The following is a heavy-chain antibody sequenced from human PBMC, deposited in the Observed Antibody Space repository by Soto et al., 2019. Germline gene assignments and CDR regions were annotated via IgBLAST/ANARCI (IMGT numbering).Heavy chain of an antibody. J-gene: IGHJ6*02. CDR1: GFTFSSYG. V-gene: IGHV3-30*03. CDR2: ISYDGSNK. D-gene: IGHD2-2*01. Sequence: GGSLRLSCAASGFTFSSYGMHWVRQAPGKGLEWVAVISYDGSNKYYADSVKGRFTISRDNSKNTLYLQMNSLRAEDTAVYYCVCSSTSCPPPWCYYYYGMDVWGQGTTVTVS. CDR3: VCSSTSCPPPWCYYYYGMDV.